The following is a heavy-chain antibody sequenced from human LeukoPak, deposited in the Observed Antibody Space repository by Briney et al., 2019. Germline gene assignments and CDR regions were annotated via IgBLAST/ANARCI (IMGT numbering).Heavy chain of an antibody. J-gene: IGHJ4*01. CDR3: ARGDGYSYGYEHY. D-gene: IGHD5-18*01. CDR2: IIPVFGTT. V-gene: IGHV1-69*06. CDR1: GDTFNKYA. Sequence: GSSVKVSCKASGDTFNKYAFTWVRQAPGLGLEWMGGIIPVFGTTKYAQRFQGRITISAAKSTSTAYMELRCLRSDDTAIYFCARGDGYSYGYEHYWGQGTLVTVSS.